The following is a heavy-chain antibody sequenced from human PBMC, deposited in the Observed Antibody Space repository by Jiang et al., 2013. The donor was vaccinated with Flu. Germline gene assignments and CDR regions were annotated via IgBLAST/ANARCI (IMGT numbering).Heavy chain of an antibody. J-gene: IGHJ6*03. CDR2: ISSSGSTI. CDR3: ARVGNLHTYYYYYMDV. V-gene: IGHV3-48*03. D-gene: IGHD4-23*01. Sequence: EWVSYISSSGSTIYYADSVKGRFTISRDNAKNSLYLQMNSLRAEDTAVYYCARVGNLHTYYYYYMDVWGKGTTVTVSS.